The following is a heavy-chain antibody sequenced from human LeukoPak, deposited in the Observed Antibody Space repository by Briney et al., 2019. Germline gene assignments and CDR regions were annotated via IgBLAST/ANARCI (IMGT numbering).Heavy chain of an antibody. J-gene: IGHJ4*02. D-gene: IGHD5-18*01. CDR2: TSYDGNNK. CDR1: GFTFSSYG. Sequence: GGSLRLSCAASGFTFSSYGMHWVRQAPGKGLEWVAVTSYDGNNKFYADSVKGRFTISRDNSKNTLYLQMNSLKAEDTAVYYCGRMDTTMVNTMDHWGQGTLVTVSS. V-gene: IGHV3-30*03. CDR3: GRMDTTMVNTMDH.